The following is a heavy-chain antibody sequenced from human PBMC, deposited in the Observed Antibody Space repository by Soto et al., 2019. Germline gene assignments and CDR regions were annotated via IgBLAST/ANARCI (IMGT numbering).Heavy chain of an antibody. Sequence: QVRLVQSGAEVKKPGSSVKVSCKASGGTFSSYTISWVRQAPGQGLEWMGRIIPILGIANYAQKFQGRVTITADKSTSTAYMELSSLRSEDTAVYYCASDYGSGSYYYYGMDVWGQGTTVTVSS. J-gene: IGHJ6*02. CDR1: GGTFSSYT. CDR2: IIPILGIA. V-gene: IGHV1-69*02. D-gene: IGHD3-10*01. CDR3: ASDYGSGSYYYYGMDV.